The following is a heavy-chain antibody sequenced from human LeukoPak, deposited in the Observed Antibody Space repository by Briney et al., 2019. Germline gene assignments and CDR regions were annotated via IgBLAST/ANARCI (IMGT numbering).Heavy chain of an antibody. CDR2: ISGSSSDT. J-gene: IGHJ6*02. Sequence: GGSLRLSCAASGFTFSDHYMNWIRQAPGKGLEWISYISGSSSDTNYADSVKGRFTISRDNAKNSLFLQINSLRAEDTAVYYCTRTARNVDVWGRGTTVTVSS. D-gene: IGHD2-8*02. V-gene: IGHV3-11*06. CDR3: TRTARNVDV. CDR1: GFTFSDHY.